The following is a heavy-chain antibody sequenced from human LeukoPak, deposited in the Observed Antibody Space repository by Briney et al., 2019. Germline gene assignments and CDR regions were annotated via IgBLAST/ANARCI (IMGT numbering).Heavy chain of an antibody. V-gene: IGHV3-30*02. CDR3: AKVGIVGATRDAFDI. Sequence: PAGSLRLTCAASGFTFSSYGMHWLRQAPGKGLEWVAFIRYDGSNKYYAYSVKGRFTISRDNSKNTLYLQMSSRRAEDTAVYYCAKVGIVGATRDAFDIWGQGTMVTVSS. D-gene: IGHD1-26*01. CDR2: IRYDGSNK. J-gene: IGHJ3*02. CDR1: GFTFSSYG.